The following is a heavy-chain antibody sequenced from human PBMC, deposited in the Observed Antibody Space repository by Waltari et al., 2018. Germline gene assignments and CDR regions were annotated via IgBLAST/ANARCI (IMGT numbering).Heavy chain of an antibody. Sequence: EVQLVESGGGLIQPGGSLRLSCAASGFTVSSNYMSWVRQAPGKGLEWVSVSYSGGSTYYADSVKGRFTISRDNSKNTLYLQMNSLRAEDTAVYYCARDWVGATPFDYWGQGTLVTVSS. CDR2: SYSGGST. V-gene: IGHV3-53*01. CDR3: ARDWVGATPFDY. D-gene: IGHD1-26*01. J-gene: IGHJ4*02. CDR1: GFTVSSNY.